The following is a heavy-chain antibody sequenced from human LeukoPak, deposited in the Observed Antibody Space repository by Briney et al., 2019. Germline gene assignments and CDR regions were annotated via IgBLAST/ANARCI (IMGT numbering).Heavy chain of an antibody. J-gene: IGHJ4*02. Sequence: GGSLRLSCAASGLTISSNSMHWVRQGPGKGLVWVSRIFIDGSGTIYADSVKGRFTISRDNAKNTLYLQMNSLRVEDTAVHYCAIGDKYGYPKWGQGTLVTVST. V-gene: IGHV3-74*01. CDR1: GLTISSNS. CDR3: AIGDKYGYPK. D-gene: IGHD5-18*01. CDR2: IFIDGSGT.